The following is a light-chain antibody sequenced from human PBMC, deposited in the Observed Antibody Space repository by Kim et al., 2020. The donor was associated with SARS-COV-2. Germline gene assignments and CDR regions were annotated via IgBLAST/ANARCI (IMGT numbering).Light chain of an antibody. J-gene: IGKJ2*01. CDR1: QDIDTS. V-gene: IGKV1-12*01. Sequence: SASCGDRVTITCRASQDIDTSLAWYQHRPGKAPKLLISAASTLQSGVPSRFSGRGSGTDFTLTITSVQPDDLATYFCQQANSFPYTFGQGTKLEI. CDR2: AAS. CDR3: QQANSFPYT.